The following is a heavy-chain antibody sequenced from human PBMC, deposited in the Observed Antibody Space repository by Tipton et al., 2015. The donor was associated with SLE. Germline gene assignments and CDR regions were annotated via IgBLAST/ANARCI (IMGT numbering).Heavy chain of an antibody. D-gene: IGHD4-17*01. Sequence: TLSLTCTVSGGSLSSYYWSWIRQPPGKGLEWIGNILYSGDTNYNPSLKSRVTISLDTSRKQFSLSLNSVTAADTAVYFCARDDPDGDGGGIPGDYWGQGTLVTAS. CDR3: ARDDPDGDGGGIPGDY. V-gene: IGHV4-59*01. J-gene: IGHJ4*02. CDR2: ILYSGDT. CDR1: GGSLSSYY.